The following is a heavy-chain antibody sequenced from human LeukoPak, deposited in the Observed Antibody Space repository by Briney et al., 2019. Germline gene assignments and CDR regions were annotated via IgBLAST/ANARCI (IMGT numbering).Heavy chain of an antibody. CDR3: ARAGLIDYFDWLLHHGPYWYFDL. CDR2: IYYSGST. J-gene: IGHJ2*01. D-gene: IGHD3-9*01. V-gene: IGHV4-39*07. Sequence: PSETLSLTCTVSGGSISSSSYYWGWIRQPPGKGLEWIGSIYYSGSTYYNPSLKSRVTISVDTSKNQFSLKLSSVTAADTAVYYCARAGLIDYFDWLLHHGPYWYFDLWGRGTLVTVSS. CDR1: GGSISSSSYY.